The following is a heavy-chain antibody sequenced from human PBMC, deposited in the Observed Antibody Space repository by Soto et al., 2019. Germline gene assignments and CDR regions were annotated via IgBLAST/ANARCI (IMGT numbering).Heavy chain of an antibody. CDR1: GYSFTRYG. J-gene: IGHJ6*02. V-gene: IGHV1-18*01. CDR2: INTYNGNT. Sequence: ASVKVSCKASGYSFTRYGIAWARQAPGQGPEWMGWINTYNGNTNYAQNLQGRVTLTTDTSTSTAYMELTSLRSNDTAIYYCAMVDVYVTPSPQDVWGQGTTVTVSS. CDR3: AMVDVYVTPSPQDV. D-gene: IGHD3-16*01.